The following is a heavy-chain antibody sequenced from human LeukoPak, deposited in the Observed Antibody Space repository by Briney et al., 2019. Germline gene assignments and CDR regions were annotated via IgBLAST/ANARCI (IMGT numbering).Heavy chain of an antibody. CDR1: GGSFSRYY. CDR2: INHSGST. J-gene: IGHJ4*01. D-gene: IGHD3-9*01. Sequence: SETLSLTCAVYGGSFSRYYWSWIRRPPGKGLEWIGEINHSGSTNYNPSLKSRVTISVDTSKNQFSLKLSSVTAADTAVYYCARGYYDILTGYFIDYWDHGTLVTVSS. CDR3: ARGYYDILTGYFIDY. V-gene: IGHV4-34*01.